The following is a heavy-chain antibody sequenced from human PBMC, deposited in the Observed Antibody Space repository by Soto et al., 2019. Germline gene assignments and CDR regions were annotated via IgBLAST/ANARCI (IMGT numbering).Heavy chain of an antibody. D-gene: IGHD5-12*01. CDR1: GGSFSGYY. Sequence: SETLSLTCAVYGGSFSGYYWSWIRQPPGKGLEWIGEINHSGSTNYNPSLKSRVTISVDTSKNQFSLKLSSVTAADTAVYYCAKIYSGYDWGAFDIWGQGTMVTVSS. CDR3: AKIYSGYDWGAFDI. J-gene: IGHJ3*02. CDR2: INHSGST. V-gene: IGHV4-34*01.